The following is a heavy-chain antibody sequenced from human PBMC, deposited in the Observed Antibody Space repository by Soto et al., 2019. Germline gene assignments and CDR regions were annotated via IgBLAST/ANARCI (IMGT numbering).Heavy chain of an antibody. D-gene: IGHD2-15*01. V-gene: IGHV1-3*01. Sequence: ASVKVSCKASGYTFTSYAMHWVRQAPGQRLEWMGWINGGNGNTKYSQKFQGRVTITRDTSASTAYMELSSLRSEDTAVYYCASQYCISSSCTPYYGMDVWGQGTTVTVSS. CDR3: ASQYCISSSCTPYYGMDV. CDR2: INGGNGNT. J-gene: IGHJ6*02. CDR1: GYTFTSYA.